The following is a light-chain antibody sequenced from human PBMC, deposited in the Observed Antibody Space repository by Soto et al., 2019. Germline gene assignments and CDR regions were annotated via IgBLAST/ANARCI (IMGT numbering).Light chain of an antibody. J-gene: IGLJ3*02. V-gene: IGLV1-44*01. Sequence: QSVLTQPPSASGTPGQRVTISCSGSSSNIGSNTVNWYQQLPGTAPKLLIYSNNQRPSGVPDRFSGSKSGTTASLAISGLQSEDGVDYCCAAWDDSLNGRDGVFGGGTKLSVL. CDR3: AAWDDSLNGRDGV. CDR2: SNN. CDR1: SSNIGSNT.